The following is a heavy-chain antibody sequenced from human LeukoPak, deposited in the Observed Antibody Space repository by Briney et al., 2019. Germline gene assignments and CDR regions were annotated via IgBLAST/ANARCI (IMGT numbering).Heavy chain of an antibody. CDR2: INSDGSST. J-gene: IGHJ6*02. CDR3: ARGSLAVAGLDYYYYGMDV. D-gene: IGHD6-19*01. V-gene: IGHV3-74*01. Sequence: PGGSLRLSCAASGFTFSSYWMHWVRQAPGKGLVWVSRINSDGSSTSYADSVKGRFTISRDNAKNTLYLQMNSLRAEDTAVYYCARGSLAVAGLDYYYYGMDVWGQGTTVTVSS. CDR1: GFTFSSYW.